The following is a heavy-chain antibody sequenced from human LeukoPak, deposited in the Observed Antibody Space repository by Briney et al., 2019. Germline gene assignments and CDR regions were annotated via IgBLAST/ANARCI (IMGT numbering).Heavy chain of an antibody. D-gene: IGHD6-6*01. Sequence: ASVKLSCKASGYTFTGYYMRWVRQTPGPGLEWMGRINPNSGGTNYAQKFQGRVTMTRDTSISTAYMELSRLRSDDTAAYYCARDSSSSSEFVCYYYYYYMDVWGKGTTVAVSS. CDR1: GYTFTGYY. V-gene: IGHV1-2*02. J-gene: IGHJ6*03. CDR2: INPNSGGT. CDR3: ARDSSSSSEFVCYYYYYYMDV.